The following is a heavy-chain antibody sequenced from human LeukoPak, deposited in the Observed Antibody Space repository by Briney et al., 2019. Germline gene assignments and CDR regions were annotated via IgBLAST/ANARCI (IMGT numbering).Heavy chain of an antibody. Sequence: GGSLRLSCAASEFTVSSNYKSWVRQAPGKGLEWVSVIYSGGSTYYADSVKGRFTISRDNSKNTLYLQMNSLRAEDTAVYYCARENYYYDSSGYYYIYYIDVWGKGTTVTVSS. CDR3: ARENYYYDSSGYYYIYYIDV. D-gene: IGHD3-22*01. J-gene: IGHJ6*03. CDR2: IYSGGST. V-gene: IGHV3-53*01. CDR1: EFTVSSNY.